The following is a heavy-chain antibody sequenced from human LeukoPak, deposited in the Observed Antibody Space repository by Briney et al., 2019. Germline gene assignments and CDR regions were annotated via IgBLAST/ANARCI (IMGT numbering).Heavy chain of an antibody. V-gene: IGHV3-11*01. CDR2: ISRGGDTI. CDR1: GFTFSDFY. J-gene: IGHJ4*02. Sequence: GGSLRLSCAVSGFTFSDFYMSWIRQAPGKGLEWVSYISRGGDTINYADSVKGRLTISRDNAKTSLYLQMNSLRTEDTAVYYCARGGATRFAYWGQGTLVTVSS. CDR3: ARGGATRFAY.